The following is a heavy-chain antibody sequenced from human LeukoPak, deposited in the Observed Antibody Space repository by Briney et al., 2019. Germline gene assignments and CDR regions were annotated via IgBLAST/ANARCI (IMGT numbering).Heavy chain of an antibody. CDR2: IKTDGITT. V-gene: IGHV3-74*01. J-gene: IGHJ1*01. D-gene: IGHD5/OR15-5a*01. CDR3: ATYNSVNAREFQY. Sequence: GGSLRLSCAASGFTLSSYWMHWVRQAPGKGLVWVSSIKTDGITTYADSVKGRFTISRDSAKNSLYLQMNSLGGDGTAIYYCATYNSVNAREFQYWGQGTLVTVPS. CDR1: GFTLSSYW.